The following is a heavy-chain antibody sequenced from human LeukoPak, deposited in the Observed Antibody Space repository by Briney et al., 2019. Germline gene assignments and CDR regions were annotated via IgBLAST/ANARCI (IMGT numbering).Heavy chain of an antibody. CDR1: GGTFSSYA. J-gene: IGHJ4*02. V-gene: IGHV1-69*05. Sequence: SSVKVSCKASGGTFSSYAISWVRQAPGQGLEWMGGIIPIFGTANYAQKFQGRVTITTDESTSTAYMELSSLRSEDTAVYYCASHRSDSSGYNGWVDYWGQGTLVTVSS. D-gene: IGHD3-22*01. CDR2: IIPIFGTA. CDR3: ASHRSDSSGYNGWVDY.